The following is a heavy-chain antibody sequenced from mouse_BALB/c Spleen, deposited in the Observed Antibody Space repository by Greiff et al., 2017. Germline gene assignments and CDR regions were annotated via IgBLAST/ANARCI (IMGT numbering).Heavy chain of an antibody. Sequence: QVQLKQSGAELARPGASVKLSCKASGYTFTSYWMQWVKQRPGQGLEWIGAIYPGDGDTRYTQKFKGKATLTADKSSSTAYMQLSSLASEDSAVYYCARSGSSLDWGQGTLVTVSA. CDR1: GYTFTSYW. CDR2: IYPGDGDT. J-gene: IGHJ3*01. D-gene: IGHD1-1*01. CDR3: ARSGSSLD. V-gene: IGHV1-87*01.